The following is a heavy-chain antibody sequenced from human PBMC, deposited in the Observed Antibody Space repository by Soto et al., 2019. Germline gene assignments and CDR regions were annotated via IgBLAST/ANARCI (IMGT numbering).Heavy chain of an antibody. V-gene: IGHV5-51*01. J-gene: IGHJ4*02. Sequence: GESLKISCKASGYRFTSSWIGWVRQMPGKGLEWMGIIYPGDSDTRYRPSFQGQVTISADKSSSTAYLQWNSLQASDTAMYYCARLPGIVAPGTVFLDDWGQGTMVTVSS. D-gene: IGHD1-1*01. CDR3: ARLPGIVAPGTVFLDD. CDR2: IYPGDSDT. CDR1: GYRFTSSW.